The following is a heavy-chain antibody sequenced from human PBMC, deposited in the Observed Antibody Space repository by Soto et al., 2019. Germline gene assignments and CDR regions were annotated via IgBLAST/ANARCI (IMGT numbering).Heavy chain of an antibody. V-gene: IGHV1-3*01. CDR3: ARVGQQLVPSEYYFDY. D-gene: IGHD6-13*01. Sequence: ASVKVSCKASGYTFTSYAMHWVRQAPGQRLEWMGWINAGNGNTKYSQKFQGRVTITRDESASTAYMELSSLRSEDTAVYYCARVGQQLVPSEYYFDYSGQGTLVTVSS. CDR1: GYTFTSYA. CDR2: INAGNGNT. J-gene: IGHJ4*02.